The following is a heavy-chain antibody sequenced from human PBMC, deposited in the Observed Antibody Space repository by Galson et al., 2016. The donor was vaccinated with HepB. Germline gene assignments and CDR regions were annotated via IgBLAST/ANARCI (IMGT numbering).Heavy chain of an antibody. CDR3: ARDHLPPTHYATRIRFVEWHFYFGMDV. CDR2: IWYDESNV. D-gene: IGHD3-3*01. V-gene: IGHV3-33*01. J-gene: IGHJ6*02. CDR1: GFSFSKYG. Sequence: SLRLSCAVSGFSFSKYGMHWVRQAPGKGLEWVATIWYDESNVYYSDSVKGRFSISRDNSKSMVYLHMNTLKAEDTAVSYCARDHLPPTHYATRIRFVEWHFYFGMDVWGQGTTVTVSS.